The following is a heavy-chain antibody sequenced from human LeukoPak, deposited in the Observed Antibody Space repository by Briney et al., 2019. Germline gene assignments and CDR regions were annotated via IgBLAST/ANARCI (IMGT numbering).Heavy chain of an antibody. CDR2: ISSSSSYI. J-gene: IGHJ6*04. CDR3: ARDSSSWYDYGMDV. Sequence: GGSLRLSCAASGFTFSSYGVNWVRQAPGKGLEWVSSISSSSSYIYYADSVKGRFTISRDNAKNSLYLQMNSLRAEDTAVYYCARDSSSWYDYGMDVWGKGTTVTVSS. D-gene: IGHD6-13*01. V-gene: IGHV3-21*01. CDR1: GFTFSSYG.